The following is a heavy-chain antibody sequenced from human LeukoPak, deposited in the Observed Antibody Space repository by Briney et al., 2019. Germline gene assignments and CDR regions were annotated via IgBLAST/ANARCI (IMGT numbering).Heavy chain of an antibody. CDR3: ARGERVTYYDILTGYDY. J-gene: IGHJ4*02. CDR1: GYTFTSYD. V-gene: IGHV1-8*03. D-gene: IGHD3-9*01. CDR2: MNPNSGNT. Sequence: ASVKVSRKASGYTFTSYDINWVRQATGQGLEWMGWMNPNSGNTGYAQKFQGRVTITRNTSISTAYMELSSLRSEDTAVYYCARGERVTYYDILTGYDYWGQGTLVTVSS.